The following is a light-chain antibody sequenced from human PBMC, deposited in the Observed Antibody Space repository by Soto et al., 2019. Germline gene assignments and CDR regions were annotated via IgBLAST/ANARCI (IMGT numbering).Light chain of an antibody. CDR1: QSARTN. CDR3: QHYNNWPYT. V-gene: IGKV3-15*01. Sequence: ERVMTQSPDTLSVSPGERVTLSCRASQSARTNVAWYQQKPGQSPRLLIYGASTRFSGIPARFSGTGSGTEFTLPISSLQSEDSAVYYCQHYNNWPYTFGQGTKVDIK. CDR2: GAS. J-gene: IGKJ2*01.